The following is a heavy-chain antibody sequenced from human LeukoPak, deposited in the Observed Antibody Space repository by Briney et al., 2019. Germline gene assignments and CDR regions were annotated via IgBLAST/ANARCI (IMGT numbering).Heavy chain of an antibody. CDR3: AKDRIAARPNWFDP. D-gene: IGHD6-6*01. V-gene: IGHV3-23*01. J-gene: IGHJ5*02. Sequence: GGSLRLSCAASGFTFSSYAMSWVRQAPGKGLEWVSTISGSRGDTYYADSVKGRFTISRDNSKNTLYLQMNSLRAEDTAVYYCAKDRIAARPNWFDPWGQGTLVTVSS. CDR2: ISGSRGDT. CDR1: GFTFSSYA.